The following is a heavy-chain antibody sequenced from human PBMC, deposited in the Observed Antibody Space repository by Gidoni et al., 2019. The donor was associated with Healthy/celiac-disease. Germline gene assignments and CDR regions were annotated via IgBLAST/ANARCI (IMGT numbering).Heavy chain of an antibody. CDR3: VKGGDVVVVAATPIDY. J-gene: IGHJ4*02. V-gene: IGHV3-64D*06. D-gene: IGHD2-15*01. CDR1: GFPFSSHA. CDR2: ISSNGGST. Sequence: VHLVASGGVLVQPGGSLRLSFSSSGFPFSSHAMPWGRQAPGKGLGYVSAISSNGGSTYYEDSVKGRFTISRDNSKNTLYLQMSRLRAEDTDVYYCVKGGDVVVVAATPIDYWGQGTLVTVSS.